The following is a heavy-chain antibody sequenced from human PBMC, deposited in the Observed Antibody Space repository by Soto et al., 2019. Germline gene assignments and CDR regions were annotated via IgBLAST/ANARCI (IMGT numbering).Heavy chain of an antibody. CDR2: INHSGSA. D-gene: IGHD3-10*01. V-gene: IGHV4-34*01. J-gene: IGHJ4*02. Sequence: QVQIHQWGAGVLKPSETLSLTCAVNGGSFSGYIWTWIRQTPGKGLQWIGQINHSGSAVYNPSLKTRVXXXIXXNNQFSLEMSSVTAADTAVYYCARGLFTGSPYSGGWYYFDSWGQGATVTVSS. CDR3: ARGLFTGSPYSGGWYYFDS. CDR1: GGSFSGYI.